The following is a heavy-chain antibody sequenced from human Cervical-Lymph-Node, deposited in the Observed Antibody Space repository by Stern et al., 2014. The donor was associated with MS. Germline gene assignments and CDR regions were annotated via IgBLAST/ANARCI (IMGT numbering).Heavy chain of an antibody. V-gene: IGHV4-59*01. CDR2: IFYRGST. Sequence: QVQLMQSGPGLVKPSETLSLTCTVSGDSINYYYWGWIRQPPGKALEWIGYIFYRGSTTYNPSLKSRVTISVDTSKNQFSLSLSSVTAADTAVYYCARVLRRRVIGAPGAGYYFDYWGQGTLVTVPS. CDR1: GDSINYYY. J-gene: IGHJ4*02. D-gene: IGHD6-13*01. CDR3: ARVLRRRVIGAPGAGYYFDY.